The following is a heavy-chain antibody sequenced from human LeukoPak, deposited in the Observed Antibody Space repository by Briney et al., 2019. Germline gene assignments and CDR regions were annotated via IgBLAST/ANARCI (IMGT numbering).Heavy chain of an antibody. Sequence: GGSLRLSCAASGFTFSSYAMHWVRQAPGKGLEWVAVISYDGSNKYYADSVKGRFTISRDNSKNTLYLQMNSLRAEDTAVYYCARDGGPLLVYWGQGTLVTVSS. CDR1: GFTFSSYA. D-gene: IGHD2-15*01. J-gene: IGHJ4*02. V-gene: IGHV3-30-3*01. CDR3: ARDGGPLLVY. CDR2: ISYDGSNK.